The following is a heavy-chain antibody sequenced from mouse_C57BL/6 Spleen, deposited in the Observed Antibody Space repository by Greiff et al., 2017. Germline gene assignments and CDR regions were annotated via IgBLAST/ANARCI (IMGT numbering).Heavy chain of an antibody. CDR3: ARGTTVDLHWYFDV. CDR1: GYTFTDYY. J-gene: IGHJ1*03. Sequence: EVQLQQSGPVLVKPGASVKMSCKASGYTFTDYYMNWVKQSHGKSLEWIGVINPYNGGTSYNQKFKGKATLTVDKSSSTAYMELNSLTSEDSAVYYGARGTTVDLHWYFDVWGTGTTVTVSS. D-gene: IGHD1-1*01. CDR2: INPYNGGT. V-gene: IGHV1-19*01.